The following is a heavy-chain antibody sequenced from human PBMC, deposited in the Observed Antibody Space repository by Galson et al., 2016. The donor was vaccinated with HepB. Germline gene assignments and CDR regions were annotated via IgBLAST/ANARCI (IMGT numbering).Heavy chain of an antibody. Sequence: SLRLSCASSGFSLSDFWMSWVRQAPGKGLEWVANIKGDGSEKYYVDSVKGRFTISRDNAKNSLYLQMNTLRAEDAAVYYCSRGHYFHAWGQGTLVTVSS. CDR2: IKGDGSEK. V-gene: IGHV3-7*03. CDR3: SRGHYFHA. J-gene: IGHJ4*02. CDR1: GFSLSDFW.